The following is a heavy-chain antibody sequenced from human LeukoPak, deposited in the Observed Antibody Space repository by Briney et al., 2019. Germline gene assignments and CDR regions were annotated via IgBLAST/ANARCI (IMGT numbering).Heavy chain of an antibody. CDR2: INPNSGGT. CDR1: GYTFTGYY. V-gene: IGHV1-2*02. D-gene: IGHD6-19*01. CDR3: ARVTAVAGIYYYYYMDV. Sequence: ASVKVSCKASGYTFTGYYMHWVRRAPGQGLEWMGWINPNSGGTNYAQKFQGRVTMTRDTSISTAYMELSRLRSDDTAVYYCARVTAVAGIYYYYYMDVWGKGTTVTVSS. J-gene: IGHJ6*03.